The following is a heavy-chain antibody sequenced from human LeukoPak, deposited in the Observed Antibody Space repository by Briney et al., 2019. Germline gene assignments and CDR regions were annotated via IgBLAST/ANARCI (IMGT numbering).Heavy chain of an antibody. Sequence: GGSLRLSCAASGFTFSSYGMHWVRQAPGKGLEWVAVISYDGSNKYYADSVKGRFTISRDNSKNTLYLQMNSLRAEDTAVYYCAKDLTTVTRRDDYWGQGTLVTVSS. J-gene: IGHJ4*02. CDR3: AKDLTTVTRRDDY. D-gene: IGHD4-17*01. V-gene: IGHV3-30*18. CDR1: GFTFSSYG. CDR2: ISYDGSNK.